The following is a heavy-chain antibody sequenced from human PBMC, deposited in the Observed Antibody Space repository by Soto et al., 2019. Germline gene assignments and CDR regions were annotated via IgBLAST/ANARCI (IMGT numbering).Heavy chain of an antibody. V-gene: IGHV1-8*01. CDR1: GYTCTSYD. CDR2: MNPNSGNT. CDR3: ARGPWRGYKGMDV. Sequence: SVMGSCKSSGYTCTSYDINCVRQTTGQGLEWMGWMNPNSGNTGYAQKFQGRVTMTRNTSISTAYMELSSPRSEDTAVYYCARGPWRGYKGMDVWGQGTTVTVS. J-gene: IGHJ6*02.